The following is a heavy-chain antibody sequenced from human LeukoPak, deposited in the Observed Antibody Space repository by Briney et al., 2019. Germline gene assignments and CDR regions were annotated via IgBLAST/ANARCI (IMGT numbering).Heavy chain of an antibody. CDR3: ARDRSVGGWSIDP. D-gene: IGHD6-19*01. CDR2: IWDDGSNK. J-gene: IGHJ2*01. Sequence: PGGSLRLSCAASGFTSSSYGMHWVSQAPGKGLEWVAVIWDDGSNKYYTDSVQGRFTISRDNSKNTLYLQVNSLGAEDTAVYYCARDRSVGGWSIDPWGRGDLVSVSS. CDR1: GFTSSSYG. V-gene: IGHV3-33*01.